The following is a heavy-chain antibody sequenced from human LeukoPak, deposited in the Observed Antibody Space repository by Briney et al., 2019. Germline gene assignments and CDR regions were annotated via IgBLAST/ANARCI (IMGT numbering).Heavy chain of an antibody. V-gene: IGHV4-61*02. Sequence: SQTLSLTCSVSGGSINSGSAFWTWIRQPAGKGLEWISRIYTTGSTNYNPSLRSRVTISLDTSKNQFSLRLNSVTAADTTVYYCASRTGLGSFYWGQGTLVTVSS. D-gene: IGHD3/OR15-3a*01. CDR2: IYTTGST. CDR1: GGSINSGSAF. J-gene: IGHJ4*02. CDR3: ASRTGLGSFY.